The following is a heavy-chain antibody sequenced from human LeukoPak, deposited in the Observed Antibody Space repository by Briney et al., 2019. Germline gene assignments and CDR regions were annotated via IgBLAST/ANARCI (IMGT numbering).Heavy chain of an antibody. D-gene: IGHD3-22*01. CDR2: INSGGTTT. CDR3: LRGDSRDF. Sequence: GGSLGLSCAACGFAFSTYTMNWARQAPGKGLEWVASINSGGTTTHFAFSVEGRFTISRDNAQNVLYLQMNGLRGDDAALYYCLRGDSRDFWGQGTLVTVSS. J-gene: IGHJ4*02. V-gene: IGHV3-21*06. CDR1: GFAFSTYT.